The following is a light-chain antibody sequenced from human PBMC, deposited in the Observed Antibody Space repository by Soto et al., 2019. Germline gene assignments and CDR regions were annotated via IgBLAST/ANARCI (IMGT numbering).Light chain of an antibody. CDR1: QDIRTE. J-gene: IGKJ1*01. V-gene: IGKV1-6*01. CDR3: LQDFKYPRS. CDR2: GTF. Sequence: ALPMTQSPSSLSASVGDRVTITCRASQDIRTELGWYQQKPGKAPRLLIYGTFSLQSGVPSRFSGSGSGTDFTLTISSLQPDDFATYYCLQDFKYPRSFGQGTKVEVK.